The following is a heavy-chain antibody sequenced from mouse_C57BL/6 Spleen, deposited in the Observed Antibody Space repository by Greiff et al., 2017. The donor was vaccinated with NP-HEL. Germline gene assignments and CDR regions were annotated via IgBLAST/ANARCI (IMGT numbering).Heavy chain of an antibody. V-gene: IGHV1-61*01. CDR1: GYTFTSYW. CDR3: ARRGPLPY. Sequence: QVQLQQPGAELVRPGSSVKLSCKASGYTFTSYWMDWVKQRPGQGLEWIGNLYPSDSETHYNQKFKDKATLTVDKSSSTAYMQLSSLTSEDSAVYYSARRGPLPYWGQGTTLTVSS. CDR2: LYPSDSET. D-gene: IGHD3-3*01. J-gene: IGHJ2*01.